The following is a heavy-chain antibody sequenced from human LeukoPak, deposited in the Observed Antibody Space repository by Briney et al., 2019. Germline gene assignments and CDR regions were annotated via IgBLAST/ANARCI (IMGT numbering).Heavy chain of an antibody. CDR1: GFTFRNFA. CDR2: ISGSGGST. V-gene: IGHV3-23*01. CDR3: AKDAPTYITVTGPEDN. Sequence: GGSLRLSCAASGFTFRNFAMSWVRQAPGKGLEWVSVISGSGGSTVYSDSVKGRFTISRDNSKNTLYLQMNSLRAEDTAIYYCAKDAPTYITVTGPEDNWGQGTLVTVSS. J-gene: IGHJ4*02. D-gene: IGHD6-19*01.